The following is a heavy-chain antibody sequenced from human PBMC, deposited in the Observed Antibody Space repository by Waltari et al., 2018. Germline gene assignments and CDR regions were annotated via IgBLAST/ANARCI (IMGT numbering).Heavy chain of an antibody. CDR3: ARIRARKYYYDSSGYVFDY. CDR1: GFSLSNARMG. J-gene: IGHJ4*02. CDR2: IFSNDEK. V-gene: IGHV2-26*01. D-gene: IGHD3-22*01. Sequence: QVTLKESGPVLVKPTETLTLTCTVSGFSLSNARMGVSWIRQPPGKALEWLAHIFSNDEKSYSTSLKSRLTISKDTSRRQVVLTMTNMDPVDTATYYCARIRARKYYYDSSGYVFDYWGQGTLVTVSS.